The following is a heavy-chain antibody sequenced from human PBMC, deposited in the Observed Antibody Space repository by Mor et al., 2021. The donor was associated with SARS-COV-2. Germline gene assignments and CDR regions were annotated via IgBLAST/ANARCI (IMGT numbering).Heavy chain of an antibody. Sequence: SYYNPSLKSRVTISVDTSKNQFSLKLSSVTAADTAVYYCARHRLRWQDDYWGQGTLVTVSS. V-gene: IGHV4-39*01. D-gene: IGHD4-17*01. CDR2: S. CDR3: ARHRLRWQDDY. J-gene: IGHJ4*02.